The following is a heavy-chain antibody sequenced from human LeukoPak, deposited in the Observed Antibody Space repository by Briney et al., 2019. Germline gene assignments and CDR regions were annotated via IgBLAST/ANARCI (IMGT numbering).Heavy chain of an antibody. J-gene: IGHJ5*02. Sequence: GESLKVSCKASGYNFTGYYMHWVRQAPGQGLEWMGRINPNSGGTNYAQKFQGRVTMTRDTSISTAYMELSRLRSDDTAVYYCATGGYNSSAVAWGQGTLVTVSS. CDR1: GYNFTGYY. CDR2: INPNSGGT. CDR3: ATGGYNSSAVA. D-gene: IGHD6-6*01. V-gene: IGHV1-2*06.